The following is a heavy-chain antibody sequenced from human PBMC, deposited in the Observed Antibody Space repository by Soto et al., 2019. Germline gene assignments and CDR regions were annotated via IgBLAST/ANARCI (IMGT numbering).Heavy chain of an antibody. Sequence: QVQLVQSGPEVKRPGASVRISCRTAGYSFKNYAIHWVRQAPGKQLEWMGWSNKGSGNTKYSHKFQGRMSIARDTSASTSYLDLRSLTSEDTAVYFCARDDRTISGAVTLDYWGPGTLVTVSS. CDR2: SNKGSGNT. CDR1: GYSFKNYA. D-gene: IGHD3-3*02. CDR3: ARDDRTISGAVTLDY. J-gene: IGHJ4*02. V-gene: IGHV1-3*04.